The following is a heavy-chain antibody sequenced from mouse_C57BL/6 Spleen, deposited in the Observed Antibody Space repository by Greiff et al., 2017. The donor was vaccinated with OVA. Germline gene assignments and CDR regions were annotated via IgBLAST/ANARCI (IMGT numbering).Heavy chain of an antibody. CDR1: GYTFTDYN. CDR2: INPNNGGT. D-gene: IGHD2-4*01. Sequence: VQLQQSGPELVKPGASVKIPCKASGYTFTDYNMDWVKQSHGKSLEWIGDINPNNGGTIYNQKFKGKATLTVNKSYSTAYMELRSLTSEDTAVYYCARRQFYYDYYRYAMDYWGQGTSVTVSS. V-gene: IGHV1-18*01. CDR3: ARRQFYYDYYRYAMDY. J-gene: IGHJ4*01.